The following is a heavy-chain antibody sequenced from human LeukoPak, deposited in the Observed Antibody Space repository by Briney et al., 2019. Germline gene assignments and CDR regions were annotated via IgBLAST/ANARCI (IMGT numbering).Heavy chain of an antibody. J-gene: IGHJ1*01. D-gene: IGHD3-22*01. CDR3: ARAPSEIGGYYPEYFRH. CDR1: GFTFSSYW. V-gene: IGHV3-74*01. Sequence: GGSLRLSCAASGFTFSSYWMHWVRQAPGKGLVWISRIKSDGSTNYADSVKGRFTISRDNAKNTLSLQMNSLRAEDTGVYYCARAPSEIGGYYPEYFRHWGQGTLVTVSS. CDR2: IKSDGST.